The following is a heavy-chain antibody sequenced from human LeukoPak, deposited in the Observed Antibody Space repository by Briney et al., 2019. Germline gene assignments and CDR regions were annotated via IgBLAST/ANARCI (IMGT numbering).Heavy chain of an antibody. CDR3: ARIYDFWSGYYYMDV. CDR1: GGSISSYY. V-gene: IGHV4-4*07. Sequence: SGTLSLTCSVSGGSISSYYWSWIRQPAGKGLEWIGRIYTSGSTNYNPSLKSRVPMSVDTSKNQFSLKLSSVTAADTAVYYCARIYDFWSGYYYMDVWGKGTTVTVSS. CDR2: IYTSGST. J-gene: IGHJ6*03. D-gene: IGHD3-3*01.